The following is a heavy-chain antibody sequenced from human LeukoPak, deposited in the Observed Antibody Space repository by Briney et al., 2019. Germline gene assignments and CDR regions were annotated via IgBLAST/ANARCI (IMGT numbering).Heavy chain of an antibody. Sequence: SETLSLTCTVSGGSISSSSSYWGWIRQPPGKGLDWIGSIDYSGSTHYNPSLKSRATMSADTSKNQFSLKLSSVTAADTAVYYCARGNRGSSGWYIGRYFDYWGRGTLVTVSS. CDR1: GGSISSSSSY. CDR3: ARGNRGSSGWYIGRYFDY. J-gene: IGHJ4*02. CDR2: IDYSGST. V-gene: IGHV4-39*01. D-gene: IGHD6-19*01.